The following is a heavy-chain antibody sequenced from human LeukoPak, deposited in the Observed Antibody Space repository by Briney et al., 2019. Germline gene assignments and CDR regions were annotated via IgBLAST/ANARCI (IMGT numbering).Heavy chain of an antibody. V-gene: IGHV4-30-2*05. CDR2: IYHSGST. Sequence: SETLSLTCAVSGGSISSGGYSWSWIRQPPGKGLEWIGYIYHSGSTYYNPSLKSRVTISVDTSKNQFSLKLSSVTAADTAVYYCARVNSSSWYWGQGTLVTVSS. CDR3: ARVNSSSWY. D-gene: IGHD6-13*01. CDR1: GGSISSGGYS. J-gene: IGHJ4*02.